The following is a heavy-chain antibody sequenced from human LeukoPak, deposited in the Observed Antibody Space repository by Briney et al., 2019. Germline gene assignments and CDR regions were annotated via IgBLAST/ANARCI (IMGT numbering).Heavy chain of an antibody. CDR1: GFTVSSNY. D-gene: IGHD5-24*01. CDR3: AKDRGDGYNFGLFHY. CDR2: IYSGGST. Sequence: GGSLRLSCAASGFTVSSNYMSWVRQAPGKGLEWVSVIYSGGSTYYADSMKGRFTISRDNSKNTLYLQMNNLRAEDTAVYYCAKDRGDGYNFGLFHYWGQGTLVTVSS. J-gene: IGHJ4*02. V-gene: IGHV3-53*05.